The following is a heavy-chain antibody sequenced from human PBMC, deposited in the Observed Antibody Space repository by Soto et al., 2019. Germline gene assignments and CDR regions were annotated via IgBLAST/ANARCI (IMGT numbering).Heavy chain of an antibody. V-gene: IGHV1-18*01. J-gene: IGHJ4*02. CDR1: GFSFTTYG. Sequence: QIQLVQSGAEVKKPGASVNVSCKTSGFSFTTYGVNWVRQAPGQGLEWVGWISPYNGNTYYAQRLQGRVTMTTDTSTSTAYMELSSLRSDDTAVYYCARYELKRPFDYWGQGTLVTVSS. CDR3: ARYELKRPFDY. D-gene: IGHD1-1*01. CDR2: ISPYNGNT.